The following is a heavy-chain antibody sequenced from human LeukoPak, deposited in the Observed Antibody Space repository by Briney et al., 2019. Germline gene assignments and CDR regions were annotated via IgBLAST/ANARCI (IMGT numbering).Heavy chain of an antibody. CDR1: GGSISSYY. Sequence: KPSETLSLTCTVSGGSISSYYWSWIRQPPGKGLEWIGYIYYSGSTNYNPSLRSRVTISVDTSKNQFSLKLSSVTAADTAVYYCAREARGYYYGSGSYPDPHYYYYYYMDVWGKGTTVTISS. CDR3: AREARGYYYGSGSYPDPHYYYYYYMDV. J-gene: IGHJ6*03. D-gene: IGHD3-10*01. CDR2: IYYSGST. V-gene: IGHV4-59*01.